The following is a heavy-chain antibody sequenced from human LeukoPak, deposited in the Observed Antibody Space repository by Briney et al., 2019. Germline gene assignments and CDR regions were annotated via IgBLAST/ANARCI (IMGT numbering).Heavy chain of an antibody. D-gene: IGHD3-22*01. J-gene: IGHJ4*02. CDR2: NSGSGGST. V-gene: IGHV3-23*01. CDR1: GFTFSNYA. CDR3: ARKENSYYYDSSGLDPEN. Sequence: PGGSLRLSCAASGFTFSNYAMHWVRQAPGKGLESVTANSGSGGSTYYADSVKGRFTISRDNSKNTLYLQMNSMRAEDTAVYYCARKENSYYYDSSGLDPENWGQGTLVTVSS.